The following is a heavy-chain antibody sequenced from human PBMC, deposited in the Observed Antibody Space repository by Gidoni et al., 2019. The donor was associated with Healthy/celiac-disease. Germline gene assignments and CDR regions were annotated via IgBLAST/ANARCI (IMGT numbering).Heavy chain of an antibody. CDR3: ARAPVAGRRFFDY. V-gene: IGHV4-34*01. J-gene: IGHJ4*02. CDR1: GGSFSGYY. Sequence: QVPLQQWGSGMLQPSETLSLTCALYGGSFSGYYWSWTRQPPGKGLEWIGEITHSGSTNYNPSLKSRVTISVDTSKNQFSLKLSSVTAADTAVYYCARAPVAGRRFFDYWGQGTLVTVSS. D-gene: IGHD6-19*01. CDR2: ITHSGST.